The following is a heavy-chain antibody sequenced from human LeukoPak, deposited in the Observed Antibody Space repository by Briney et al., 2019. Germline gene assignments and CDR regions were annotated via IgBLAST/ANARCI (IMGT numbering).Heavy chain of an antibody. V-gene: IGHV4-39*01. J-gene: IGHJ4*02. D-gene: IGHD1-26*01. Sequence: SETLSLTCTVSGGSISSSSYYWGWIRQPPGKGLEWIVSIYYSGSTYYNPSLKSRVTISVDTSENQFSLKLSSVTAADTAVYYCARRGGGSYYTACFDYWGQGTLVTVSS. CDR1: GGSISSSSYY. CDR3: ARRGGGSYYTACFDY. CDR2: IYYSGST.